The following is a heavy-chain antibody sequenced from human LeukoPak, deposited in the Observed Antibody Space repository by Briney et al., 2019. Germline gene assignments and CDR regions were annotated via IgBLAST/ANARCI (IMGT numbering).Heavy chain of an antibody. D-gene: IGHD3-22*01. CDR3: AKGRSMIVVVMAFDI. CDR1: GFTFSSYA. J-gene: IGHJ3*02. CDR2: ISGSGGST. Sequence: PGGSLRLSCAASGFTFSSYAMSWVRQAPGKGLEWVSAISGSGGSTYYADSVKGRFTISRDNSKNTLYLQMNSLRAEDTAVYCCAKGRSMIVVVMAFDIWGQGTMVTVSS. V-gene: IGHV3-23*01.